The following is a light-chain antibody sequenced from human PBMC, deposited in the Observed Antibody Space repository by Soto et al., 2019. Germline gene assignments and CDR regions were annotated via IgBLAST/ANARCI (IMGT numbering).Light chain of an antibody. CDR1: QSVISTY. CDR3: EQYRDSLGT. V-gene: IGKV3-20*01. J-gene: IGKJ1*01. Sequence: EIVLTQSPGTLSLSPGERATFSCRASQSVISTYLAWYQQKPGQAPRLLIYGASSRATGIPDRFSGSGSGTDFTVTISRLEPEDFAVYYCEQYRDSLGTFGQGTKVEIK. CDR2: GAS.